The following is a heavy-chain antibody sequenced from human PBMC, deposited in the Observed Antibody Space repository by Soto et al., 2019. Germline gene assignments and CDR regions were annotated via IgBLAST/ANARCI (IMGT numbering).Heavy chain of an antibody. CDR3: ARDSYAGNYYYGMDV. J-gene: IGHJ6*02. CDR2: INPDGRST. D-gene: IGHD3-16*01. V-gene: IGHV3-74*01. CDR1: GFTFRSYR. Sequence: EVQLVESGGGLVQPGGSLRLSCAASGFTFRSYRMHWVRQAPGKGLVWVSRINPDGRSTSYADSVKGRFTISRDNAKNTLYLQMSSLRAEDTAEYYCARDSYAGNYYYGMDVWGQGTTVTVSS.